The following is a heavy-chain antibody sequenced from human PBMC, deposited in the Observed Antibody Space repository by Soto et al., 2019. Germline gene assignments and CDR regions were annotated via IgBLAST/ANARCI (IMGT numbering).Heavy chain of an antibody. J-gene: IGHJ4*02. CDR2: INAGNGNT. D-gene: IGHD3-9*01. CDR1: GYTXNSYA. CDR3: ARDRGDYYDILTGPFDY. Sequence: GXSXKVSCKASGYTXNSYAMHWVRQAPGQRLEWMGWINAGNGNTQYSQKFQGRVTITRHTSASTAYMELSSLRSEDTAVYYCARDRGDYYDILTGPFDYWGQGTLVTVSS. V-gene: IGHV1-3*01.